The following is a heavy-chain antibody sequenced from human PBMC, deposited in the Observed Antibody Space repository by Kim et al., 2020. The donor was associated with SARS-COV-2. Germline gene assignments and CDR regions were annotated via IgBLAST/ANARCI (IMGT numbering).Heavy chain of an antibody. D-gene: IGHD2-8*01. V-gene: IGHV3-48*03. CDR3: ARGIEDIVLMVYGYEEYYFDY. CDR2: ISSSGSTI. Sequence: GGSLRLSCAASGFTFSSYEMNWVRQAPGKGLEWVSYISSSGSTIYYADSVKGRFTISRDNAKNSLYLQMNSLRAEDTAVYYCARGIEDIVLMVYGYEEYYFDYWGQGTLVTVSS. J-gene: IGHJ4*02. CDR1: GFTFSSYE.